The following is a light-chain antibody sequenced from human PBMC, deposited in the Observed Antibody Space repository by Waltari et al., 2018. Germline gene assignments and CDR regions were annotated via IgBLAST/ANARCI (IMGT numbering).Light chain of an antibody. J-gene: IGKJ5*01. CDR1: HSVDTS. CDR2: DVF. Sequence: EIVLTQSPATLSLSPGDRATLSCRASHSVDTSLAWYQQKLGQAPRLLIYDVFYRATGIPARFSGRGSGTDFTLTISSLEPEDCALYVCQQRRDWPITFGQGTRLEIK. CDR3: QQRRDWPIT. V-gene: IGKV3-11*01.